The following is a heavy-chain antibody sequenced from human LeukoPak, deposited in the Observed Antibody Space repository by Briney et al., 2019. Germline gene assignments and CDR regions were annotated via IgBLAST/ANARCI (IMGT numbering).Heavy chain of an antibody. J-gene: IGHJ4*02. V-gene: IGHV4-59*01. CDR3: ARAWATDYFDY. CDR2: MYYSGTI. Sequence: SETLSLTCTVSGGSISSYYWSWIRHPPGEGLEWIGYMYYSGTINYNPSLKSRVTISLDTSKNQFSLKLSSVTAADTAMYYCARAWATDYFDYWGKGNLVTVSS. CDR1: GGSISSYY.